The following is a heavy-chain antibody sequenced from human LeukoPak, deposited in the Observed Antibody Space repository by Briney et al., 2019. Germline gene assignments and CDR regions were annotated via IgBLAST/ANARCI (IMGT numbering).Heavy chain of an antibody. CDR1: GYTFTGYY. V-gene: IGHV1-69*06. Sequence: SVKVSCKASGYTFTGYYMHWVRQAPGQGLEWMGGIIPIFGTANYAQKFQGRVTITADKSTSTAYMELSSLRSEDTAVYYCAREGMIGHDYWGQGTLVTVSS. CDR3: AREGMIGHDY. D-gene: IGHD3-22*01. J-gene: IGHJ4*02. CDR2: IIPIFGTA.